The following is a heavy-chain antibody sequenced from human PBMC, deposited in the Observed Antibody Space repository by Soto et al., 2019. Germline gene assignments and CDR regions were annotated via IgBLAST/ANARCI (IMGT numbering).Heavy chain of an antibody. Sequence: SETLSLTCAVSGGSVSSDSYYWSWIRQPPGKGLEWIGYIYYSGSTNYNPSLKSRVTISVDTSKNQFSLNLSSVTAADTAVYYWARAAYYYDSSGYYTPHGFDPWGQGTLVPVSS. J-gene: IGHJ5*02. CDR2: IYYSGST. CDR3: ARAAYYYDSSGYYTPHGFDP. V-gene: IGHV4-61*01. CDR1: GGSVSSDSYY. D-gene: IGHD3-22*01.